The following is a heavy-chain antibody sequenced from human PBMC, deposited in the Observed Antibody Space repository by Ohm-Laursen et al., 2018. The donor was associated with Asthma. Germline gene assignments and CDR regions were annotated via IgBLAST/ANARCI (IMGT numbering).Heavy chain of an antibody. CDR1: GGSISSGDNY. CDR2: IYHTGST. Sequence: TLSLTCTVSGGSISSGDNYWSWIRQHPGKGLDWIGYIYHTGSTYYNPSLKSRVTISVDTSKNQFSLKLSSVTAADTAVYYCARGHDILTGFLPCYFDYWGQGTLVTVSS. J-gene: IGHJ4*02. V-gene: IGHV4-31*03. CDR3: ARGHDILTGFLPCYFDY. D-gene: IGHD3-9*01.